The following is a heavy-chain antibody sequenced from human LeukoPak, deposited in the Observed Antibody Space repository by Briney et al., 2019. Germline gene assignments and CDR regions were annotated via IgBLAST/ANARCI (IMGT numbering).Heavy chain of an antibody. CDR2: INPNSGGT. Sequence: ASVKVSCKASGYTFTGHYMHWVRQAPGQGLEWMGWINPNSGGTNYAQKFQGRVTMTRDTSISTAYMELSRLRSDDTAVYYCASGIAVVPAALDYWGQGTLVTVSS. V-gene: IGHV1-2*02. CDR3: ASGIAVVPAALDY. D-gene: IGHD2-2*01. CDR1: GYTFTGHY. J-gene: IGHJ4*02.